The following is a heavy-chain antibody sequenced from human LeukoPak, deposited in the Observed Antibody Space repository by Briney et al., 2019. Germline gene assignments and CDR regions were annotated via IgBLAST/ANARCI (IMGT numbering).Heavy chain of an antibody. Sequence: GGSLRLSCAASGFTFSSYAMSWVRQAPGKGLEWVSAISGSGGSTYYADSVKGRFTISRDNSKNTLYLQMNSLRAEDTAVYYCARAYGSGSEASYGMDVWGQGTTVTVSS. CDR1: GFTFSSYA. V-gene: IGHV3-23*01. D-gene: IGHD3-10*01. J-gene: IGHJ6*02. CDR2: ISGSGGST. CDR3: ARAYGSGSEASYGMDV.